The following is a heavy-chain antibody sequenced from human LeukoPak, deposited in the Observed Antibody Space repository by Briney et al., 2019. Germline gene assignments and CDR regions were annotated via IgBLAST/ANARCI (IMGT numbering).Heavy chain of an antibody. CDR1: GGSISSSSYY. D-gene: IGHD6-13*01. J-gene: IGHJ4*02. Sequence: PSETLSLTCTVSGGSISSSSYYWGWIRQPPGKGLEWIGEINHSGSTNYNPSLKSRVTISVDTSKNQFSLKLSSVTAADTAVYYCACIAAASDYWGQGTLVTVSS. CDR2: INHSGST. CDR3: ACIAAASDY. V-gene: IGHV4-39*01.